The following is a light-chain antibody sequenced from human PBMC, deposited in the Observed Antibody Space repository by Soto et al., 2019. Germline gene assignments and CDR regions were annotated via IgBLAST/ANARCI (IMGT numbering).Light chain of an antibody. V-gene: IGLV4-69*01. J-gene: IGLJ2*01. CDR3: QTWGTVPVV. CDR2: LNSDGSH. CDR1: SGHSSYA. Sequence: QSVLTQSPSASASLGASVKLTCTLSSGHSSYAIAWHQQQPEKGPRYLMKLNSDGSHSKGDGIPDRFSGSSSGAERYLTXXSXXXXXXXXYYCQTWGTVPVVFGGGTKLTVL.